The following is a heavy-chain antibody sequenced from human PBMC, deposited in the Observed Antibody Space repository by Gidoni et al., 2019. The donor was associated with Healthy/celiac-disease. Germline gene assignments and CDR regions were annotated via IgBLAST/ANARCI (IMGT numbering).Heavy chain of an antibody. CDR1: GGSISSSSYY. Sequence: QLQLQESGPGLVKPSETLSLTCTVPGGSISSSSYYWGWIRQPPGKGLEWIGSIYYSGSTYYNPSLKSRVTISVDTSKNQFSLKLSSVTAADTAVYYCARAANTAMVKRHAFDIWGQGTMVTVSS. J-gene: IGHJ3*02. CDR3: ARAANTAMVKRHAFDI. D-gene: IGHD5-18*01. V-gene: IGHV4-39*07. CDR2: IYYSGST.